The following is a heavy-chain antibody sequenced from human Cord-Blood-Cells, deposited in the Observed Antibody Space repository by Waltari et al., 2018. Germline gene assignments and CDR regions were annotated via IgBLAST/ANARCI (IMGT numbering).Heavy chain of an antibody. J-gene: IGHJ3*02. Sequence: EVQLVQSGQEVKKPGEFLKTSGPGSGYSFTSYSLGWVRYMPGECLAWMGIIYPGDSDTRYSPSFQGQVTISADKSISTTYRQWSSLKASDTAMYYCARHDTNYYDSSGYYPYAFDIWGQGTMVTVSS. V-gene: IGHV5-51*01. CDR2: IYPGDSDT. CDR3: ARHDTNYYDSSGYYPYAFDI. D-gene: IGHD3-22*01. CDR1: GYSFTSYS.